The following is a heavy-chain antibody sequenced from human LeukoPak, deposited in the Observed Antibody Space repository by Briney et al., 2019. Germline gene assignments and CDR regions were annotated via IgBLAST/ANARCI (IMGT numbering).Heavy chain of an antibody. Sequence: SGGSLRLSCAVSGFTFSNYDMPCVRQATGKGLEWVSAFHTAGNTHYSGSVKGRFATSRENAKNSFYLQMNNLRVGDTAVYYCARGSCSSRSCYKRVNGLDVWGQGTLVTVSS. V-gene: IGHV3-13*01. CDR1: GFTFSNYD. J-gene: IGHJ6*02. CDR3: ARGSCSSRSCYKRVNGLDV. D-gene: IGHD2-2*01. CDR2: FHTAGNT.